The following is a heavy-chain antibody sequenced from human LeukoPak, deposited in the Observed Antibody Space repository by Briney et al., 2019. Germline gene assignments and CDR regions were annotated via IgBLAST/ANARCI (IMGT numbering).Heavy chain of an antibody. CDR3: ARPYCSSTSCYEWFDP. CDR1: GYTFTGYY. Sequence: ASVKVSCKASGYTFTGYYMHWVRQAPGQGLEWMGWINPNSGGTNYAQKFQGRVTMTRDASISTAYMELSRLRSDDTAVYYCARPYCSSTSCYEWFDPWGQGTLVTVSS. D-gene: IGHD2-2*01. J-gene: IGHJ5*02. CDR2: INPNSGGT. V-gene: IGHV1-2*02.